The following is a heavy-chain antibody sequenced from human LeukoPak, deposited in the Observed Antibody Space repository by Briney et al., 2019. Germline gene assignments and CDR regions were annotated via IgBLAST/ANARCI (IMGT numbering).Heavy chain of an antibody. V-gene: IGHV3-15*01. CDR1: GFTFSYAW. J-gene: IGHJ4*02. D-gene: IGHD1-26*01. Sequence: GGSLRLSCAASGFTFSYAWMSWVSQAPGKGLEWVAGIKSKTDGGTTDYAAPVKGRFTISRDDSKDTLYLQMNSPKTEDTAVYYCATDQRWELPLNYWGQGTLVTVSS. CDR2: IKSKTDGGTT. CDR3: ATDQRWELPLNY.